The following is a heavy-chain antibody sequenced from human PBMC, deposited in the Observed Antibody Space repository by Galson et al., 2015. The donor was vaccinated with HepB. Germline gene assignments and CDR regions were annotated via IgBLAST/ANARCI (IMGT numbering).Heavy chain of an antibody. CDR3: ARHFRDALSSSGWENWYFDL. CDR2: IDPSDSYT. Sequence: QSGAEVKKPGESLRISCKGSGYSFTSYWISWVRQMPGKGLERMGRIDPSDSYTNYSPSFQGHVTISADKSISTAYLQWSSLKASDTAMYYCARHFRDALSSSGWENWYFDLWGRGTLVTVSS. D-gene: IGHD6-19*01. J-gene: IGHJ2*01. V-gene: IGHV5-10-1*01. CDR1: GYSFTSYW.